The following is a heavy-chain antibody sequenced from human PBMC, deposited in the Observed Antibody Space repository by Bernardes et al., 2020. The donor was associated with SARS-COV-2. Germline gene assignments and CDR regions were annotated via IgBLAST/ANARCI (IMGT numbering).Heavy chain of an antibody. CDR2: MNPNSGNT. CDR1: GYTFTSYD. V-gene: IGHV1-8*01. Sequence: ASVKVSCKASGYTFTSYDINWVRQATGQGLEWMGWMNPNSGNTGHAQKFQGRVTMTRNTSISTAYMELSSLRSEDTAVYYCARDYSSTEDPTPLIYYYYGMDVWGQGTTVTVSS. CDR3: ARDYSSTEDPTPLIYYYYGMDV. J-gene: IGHJ6*02. D-gene: IGHD6-13*01.